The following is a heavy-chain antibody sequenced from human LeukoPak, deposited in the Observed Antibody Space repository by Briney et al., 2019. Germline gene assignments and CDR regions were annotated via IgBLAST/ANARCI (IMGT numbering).Heavy chain of an antibody. Sequence: SETLSLTCAVYGGSFSDYYWSWIRQPPGKGLEWIGEINHSGTTNYSPSLKSRFSISVDTSKNQFSLKLNSVTAADAAMYYCASHYSSGSYRYTGSFDSWGQGMLVSVSS. V-gene: IGHV4-34*01. CDR1: GGSFSDYY. CDR3: ASHYSSGSYRYTGSFDS. D-gene: IGHD3-16*02. J-gene: IGHJ4*02. CDR2: INHSGTT.